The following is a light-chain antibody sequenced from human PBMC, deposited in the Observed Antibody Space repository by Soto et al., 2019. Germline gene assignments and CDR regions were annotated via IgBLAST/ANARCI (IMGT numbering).Light chain of an antibody. Sequence: EIVLTQSPGTLSLSPGERATLSCRASQSVSNNYLAWYQQKPGQAPRLLIYGASNRATGVPARFSGSGSGTDFTLTISSLEPADFAVYYCQQRSNWPPLTFGGGTKVDIK. CDR2: GAS. J-gene: IGKJ4*01. CDR1: QSVSNNY. V-gene: IGKV3-11*01. CDR3: QQRSNWPPLT.